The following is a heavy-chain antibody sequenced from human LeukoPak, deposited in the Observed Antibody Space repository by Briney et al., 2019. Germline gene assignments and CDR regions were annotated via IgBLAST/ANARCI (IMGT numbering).Heavy chain of an antibody. V-gene: IGHV5-51*01. CDR2: IYPGDSDT. Sequence: GASLKISCKGSGYRFTSYWIAWVRQLPGKGLEWMGIIYPGDSDTRYSPSFQGQVTISADKSISTAYLQWSSLKASDTAMYYCARQSPLWYFDLWGRGTLVTVSS. CDR3: ARQSPLWYFDL. CDR1: GYRFTSYW. J-gene: IGHJ2*01.